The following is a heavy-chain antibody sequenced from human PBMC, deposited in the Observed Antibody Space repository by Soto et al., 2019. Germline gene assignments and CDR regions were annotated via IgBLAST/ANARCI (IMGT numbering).Heavy chain of an antibody. Sequence: QLQLQESGPGLVKPSETLSLTCTVSGGSISSSSYYWGWIRQPPGKGLEWIGSIYYSGSTYYNPSLMSRVSITVDTSKNLFSLKLSTVTAADTAGYYSARQHIVVVPATSPWFDPRGQGTLVTVSS. CDR3: ARQHIVVVPATSPWFDP. D-gene: IGHD2-2*01. CDR1: GGSISSSSYY. V-gene: IGHV4-39*01. J-gene: IGHJ5*02. CDR2: IYYSGST.